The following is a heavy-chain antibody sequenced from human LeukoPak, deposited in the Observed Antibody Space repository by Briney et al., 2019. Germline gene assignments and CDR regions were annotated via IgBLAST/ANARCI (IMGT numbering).Heavy chain of an antibody. D-gene: IGHD5-18*01. Sequence: KPSETLSLTCTLSGGSISSYYWSWIRQPAGKGLEWIGRIYTSGSTNYNPSLKSRVTMSVDTSKNQFSLKLSSVTAADTAVYYCAREVEQLWFHYFDYWGQGTLVTVSS. V-gene: IGHV4-4*07. J-gene: IGHJ4*02. CDR3: AREVEQLWFHYFDY. CDR2: IYTSGST. CDR1: GGSISSYY.